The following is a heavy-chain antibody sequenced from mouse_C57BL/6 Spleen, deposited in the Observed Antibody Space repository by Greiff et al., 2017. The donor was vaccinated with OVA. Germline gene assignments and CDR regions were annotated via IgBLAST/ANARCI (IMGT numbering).Heavy chain of an antibody. D-gene: IGHD1-1*01. CDR1: GYTFTSYW. CDR2: IDPSDSYT. CDR3: ARKTTAVYYFDY. J-gene: IGHJ2*01. Sequence: QVQLQQPGAELVMPGASVKLSCKASGYTFTSYWMHWVKQRPGQGLEWIGEIDPSDSYTNYNQKFKGKSTLTVDKSSSTAYMQLSSLTSEDSAVYYCARKTTAVYYFDYWGQGTTLTVSS. V-gene: IGHV1-69*01.